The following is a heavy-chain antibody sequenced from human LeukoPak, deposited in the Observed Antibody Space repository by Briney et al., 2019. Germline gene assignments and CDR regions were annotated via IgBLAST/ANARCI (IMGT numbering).Heavy chain of an antibody. V-gene: IGHV4-61*02. D-gene: IGHD1-26*01. CDR2: IYTSGST. J-gene: IGHJ4*02. CDR1: GGSISSGSYY. CDR3: ARGGRAFEWELLHYFDY. Sequence: TLSLTCTVSGGSISSGSYYWSWIRQPAGKGLEWIGRIYTSGSTNYNPSLKSRVTISVDTSKNQFSLKLSSVTAADTAVYYCARGGRAFEWELLHYFDYWGQGTLVTVSS.